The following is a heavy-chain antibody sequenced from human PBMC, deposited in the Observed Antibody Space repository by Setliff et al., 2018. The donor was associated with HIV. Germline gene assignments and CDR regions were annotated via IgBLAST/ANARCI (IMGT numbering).Heavy chain of an antibody. CDR3: ARDTAELLGLYYYYGMDV. D-gene: IGHD1-26*01. CDR2: IRYDGSNK. V-gene: IGHV3-30*02. CDR1: GFTFTSYW. Sequence: GGSLRLSCAASGFTFTSYWMIWVRQAPGKGLEWVAFIRYDGSNKYYADSVKGRFTISRDNSKNTLYLQMNSLRAEDTAVYYCARDTAELLGLYYYYGMDVWGQGTTVTSP. J-gene: IGHJ6*02.